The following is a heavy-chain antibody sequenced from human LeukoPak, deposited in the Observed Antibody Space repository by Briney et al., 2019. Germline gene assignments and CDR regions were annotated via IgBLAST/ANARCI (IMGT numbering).Heavy chain of an antibody. CDR2: IKQDGSEK. V-gene: IGHV3-7*01. CDR3: ARDRYGAYDSSGYKAYYYMDV. Sequence: QPGGSLRLSCAASGFTFSSYWMSWVRQAPGKGLEWVANIKQDGSEKYYVDSVKGRFTISRDNAKNSLYLQMNSLRAEDTAVYYCARDRYGAYDSSGYKAYYYMDVWGKGTTVTVSS. J-gene: IGHJ6*03. CDR1: GFTFSSYW. D-gene: IGHD3-22*01.